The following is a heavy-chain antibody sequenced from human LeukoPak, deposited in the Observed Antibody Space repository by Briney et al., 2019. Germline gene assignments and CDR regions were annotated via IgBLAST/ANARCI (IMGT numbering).Heavy chain of an antibody. D-gene: IGHD3-10*01. CDR2: IYYSGST. Sequence: SETLSLTCTVSGGSISSYYWSWIRQPPGKGLEWIGYIYYSGSTNYNPSLKRRVTISVDTSKNQFSLKLSSVTAADTAVYYCARDRERYYGSGSFDYWGQGTLVTVSS. CDR3: ARDRERYYGSGSFDY. V-gene: IGHV4-59*01. CDR1: GGSISSYY. J-gene: IGHJ4*02.